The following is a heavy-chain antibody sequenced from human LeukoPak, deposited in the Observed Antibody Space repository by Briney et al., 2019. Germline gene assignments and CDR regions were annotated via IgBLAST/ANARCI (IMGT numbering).Heavy chain of an antibody. Sequence: GESLKISCKGSGYMFSNYWIAWVRQMPGKGLEWMGIIYPGDSDTRYSPSFQDQVIISADKSTSTAFLQWHTLKASDTGIYYCARRGPRHSDSGTSFDYWGQGTLLTVSS. CDR2: IYPGDSDT. D-gene: IGHD3-10*01. J-gene: IGHJ4*02. V-gene: IGHV5-51*01. CDR3: ARRGPRHSDSGTSFDY. CDR1: GYMFSNYW.